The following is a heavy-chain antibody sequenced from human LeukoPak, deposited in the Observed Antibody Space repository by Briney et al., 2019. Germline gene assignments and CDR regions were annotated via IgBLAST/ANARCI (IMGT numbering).Heavy chain of an antibody. CDR3: ATARCGGDCSPSFDY. CDR1: GYTFTCYY. D-gene: IGHD2-21*02. CDR2: INPNSGGT. Sequence: SVKVSFKASGYTFTCYYIHWVRQAPGQGLEWMGWINPNSGGTDYSQNFQGWVTMTRDTSISTAYMELSRLKSDDTAVYYCATARCGGDCSPSFDYWGQGTLVTVSS. J-gene: IGHJ4*02. V-gene: IGHV1-2*04.